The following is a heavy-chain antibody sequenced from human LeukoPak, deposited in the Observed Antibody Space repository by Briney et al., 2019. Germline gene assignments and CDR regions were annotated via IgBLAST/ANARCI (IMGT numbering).Heavy chain of an antibody. CDR3: ARGRNTYYDILTGYSAIY. CDR2: ISSSSSYI. J-gene: IGHJ4*02. CDR1: GFTFSSYE. V-gene: IGHV3-21*01. Sequence: GGSLRLSCAASGFTFSSYEMNWVRQAPGKGLEWVSSISSSSSYIYYADSVKGRFTISRDNAKNSLYLQMNSLRAEDTAVYYCARGRNTYYDILTGYSAIYWGQGTLVTVSS. D-gene: IGHD3-9*01.